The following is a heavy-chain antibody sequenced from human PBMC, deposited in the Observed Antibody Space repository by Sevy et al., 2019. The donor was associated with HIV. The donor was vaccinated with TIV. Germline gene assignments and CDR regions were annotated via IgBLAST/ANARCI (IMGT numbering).Heavy chain of an antibody. CDR1: GFTFSSYS. J-gene: IGHJ3*02. Sequence: GGSLRLPCAASGFTFSSYSMNWVRQAPGKGLEWVSYISSSSSTIYYADSVKGRFTISRDNAKNSLYLQMNSLRDEDTAVYYCARDGPITIFGVVDDAFDIWGQGTMVTVSS. D-gene: IGHD3-3*01. CDR2: ISSSSSTI. CDR3: ARDGPITIFGVVDDAFDI. V-gene: IGHV3-48*02.